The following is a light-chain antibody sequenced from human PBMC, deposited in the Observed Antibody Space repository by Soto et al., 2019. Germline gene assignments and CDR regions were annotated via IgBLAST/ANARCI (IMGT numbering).Light chain of an antibody. CDR3: ASWEDSLDGVL. J-gene: IGLJ2*01. CDR1: ASNIGRKA. Sequence: QSVLTQPPSLSTTPGQRVTISCSGSASNIGRKAVDWYQKLPGAAPKLLIYNNDQRPSGVPDRFSGSKSGTSASLAISGLQSEDEAGYYCASWEDSLDGVLFGGGTKVTVL. CDR2: NND. V-gene: IGLV1-44*01.